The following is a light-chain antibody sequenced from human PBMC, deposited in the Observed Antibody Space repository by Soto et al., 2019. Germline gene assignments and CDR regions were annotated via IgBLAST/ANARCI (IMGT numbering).Light chain of an antibody. CDR3: QQFNSSPFP. CDR2: TVS. J-gene: IGKJ4*01. V-gene: IGKV1-9*01. CDR1: QDIRSS. Sequence: DIQLTQSPSFLSASVGDRLTITCRASQDIRSSLAWYQQKPGKAPNLLIYTVSTLQSGVPSRFSGSRSGTEFTLTISSLQPEYFATYFCQQFNSSPFPFGGGTKVQI.